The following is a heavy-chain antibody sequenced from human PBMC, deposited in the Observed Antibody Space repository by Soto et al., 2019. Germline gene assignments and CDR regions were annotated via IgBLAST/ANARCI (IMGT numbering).Heavy chain of an antibody. J-gene: IGHJ4*01. V-gene: IGHV3-23*01. Sequence: EVQVLESGGGLAQPGRSLRLSCAVSGLSFSSYAMSWVRQSPGKGLEWVSSISRSGNSTYSADSVRGRFTISRDNSKNTLYLQMIGLRAEDTSFYYWAKGAKSLVWLPTSYCVDLWRHGTLVTVSS. CDR1: GLSFSSYA. D-gene: IGHD3-9*01. CDR2: ISRSGNST. CDR3: AKGAKSLVWLPTSYCVDL.